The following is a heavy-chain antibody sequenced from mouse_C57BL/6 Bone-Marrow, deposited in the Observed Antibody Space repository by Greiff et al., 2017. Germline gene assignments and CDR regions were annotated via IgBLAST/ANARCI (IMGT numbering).Heavy chain of an antibody. J-gene: IGHJ2*01. V-gene: IGHV1-80*01. CDR1: GYAFSSYW. CDR3: ARFGYYYFDY. CDR2: IYPGDGDT. Sequence: QVQLQQSGAELVKPGASVKISCKASGYAFSSYWMNWVKQRPGKGLEWIGQIYPGDGDTNYTGKFKGKATLPADKSSSTAYMQLSSLTSEDSAVYFCARFGYYYFDYWGQGTTLTVSS. D-gene: IGHD2-3*01.